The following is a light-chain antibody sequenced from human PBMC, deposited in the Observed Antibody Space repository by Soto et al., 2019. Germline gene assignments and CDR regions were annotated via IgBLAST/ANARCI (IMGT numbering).Light chain of an antibody. CDR2: KAS. J-gene: IGKJ1*01. CDR1: QSISSW. CDR3: QQYNSYWT. Sequence: DIQMTLYPSTLSSSVGDRVTITCRASQSISSWLAWYQQKPGKAPKLLIYKASSLESGVPSRFSGSGSGTEFTLTISSLQPDDFATYYCQQYNSYWTFGQGTKVDI. V-gene: IGKV1-5*03.